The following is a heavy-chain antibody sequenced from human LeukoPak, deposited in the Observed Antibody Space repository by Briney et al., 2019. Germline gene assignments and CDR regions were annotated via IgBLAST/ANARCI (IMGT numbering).Heavy chain of an antibody. CDR1: GFTFSSYA. D-gene: IGHD3-10*01. Sequence: GSLRLSCAASGFTFSSYAMSWVRQAPGKGLEWIGSIYYSGSTYYNPSLKSRVTISVDTSKNQFSLKLSSVTAADTAVYYCARILLWFGELINWFDPWGQGTLVTVSS. J-gene: IGHJ5*02. V-gene: IGHV4-38-2*01. CDR2: IYYSGST. CDR3: ARILLWFGELINWFDP.